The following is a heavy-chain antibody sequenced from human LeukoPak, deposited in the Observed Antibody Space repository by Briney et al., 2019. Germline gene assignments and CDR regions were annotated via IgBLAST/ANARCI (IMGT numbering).Heavy chain of an antibody. D-gene: IGHD4-23*01. V-gene: IGHV3-30*18. CDR3: AKTRLRWNHGDAFDI. Sequence: PGGSLRLSCAASGFTFSSYAMHWVRQAPGKGLEWVAVISYDGSNKYYADSVKGRFTISRDNSKNTLYLQMNSLRAEDTAVYYCAKTRLRWNHGDAFDIWGQGTMVTVSS. J-gene: IGHJ3*02. CDR2: ISYDGSNK. CDR1: GFTFSSYA.